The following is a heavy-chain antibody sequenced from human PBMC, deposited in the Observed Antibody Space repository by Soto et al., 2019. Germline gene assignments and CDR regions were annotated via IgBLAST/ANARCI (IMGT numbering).Heavy chain of an antibody. V-gene: IGHV4-34*01. D-gene: IGHD3-16*02. J-gene: IGHJ4*02. Sequence: SETLSLTCAVYGGSFSGYYWSWIRQPPGKGLEWFGEINHSGSTNYNPSLKSRVTISVDTSKNQFSLKLSSVTAADTAVYYCARGQMITFGGVIVTGAYYFDYWGQGTLVTVSS. CDR3: ARGQMITFGGVIVTGAYYFDY. CDR1: GGSFSGYY. CDR2: INHSGST.